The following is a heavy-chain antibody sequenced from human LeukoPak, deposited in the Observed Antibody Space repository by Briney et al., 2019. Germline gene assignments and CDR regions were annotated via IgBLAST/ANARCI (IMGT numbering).Heavy chain of an antibody. CDR2: INPSGGST. V-gene: IGHV1-46*01. D-gene: IGHD3-9*01. CDR3: ARDQGGTILRPYAFDI. Sequence: ASVKVSCKASGYTFTSYYMHWVRQAPGQGREWMGIINPSGGSTSYAQKFKGRVTMTRDMSTSTVYMELSSLRSEDTAVYYCARDQGGTILRPYAFDIWGQGTMVTVSS. J-gene: IGHJ3*02. CDR1: GYTFTSYY.